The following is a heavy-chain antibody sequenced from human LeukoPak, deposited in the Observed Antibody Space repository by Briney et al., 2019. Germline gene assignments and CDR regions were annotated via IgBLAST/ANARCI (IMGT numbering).Heavy chain of an antibody. D-gene: IGHD6-19*01. CDR1: GFTFSSYW. CDR3: ARDNGVTAVAGHFDY. J-gene: IGHJ4*02. CDR2: INSDGSST. Sequence: SGGSLRLSCAASGFTFSSYWMHWVRQAPGKGLVWVSRINSDGSSTSYADSVKGRFTISRDNSKNTLHLQMNSLRAEDTAVYYCARDNGVTAVAGHFDYWGQGTLVTVSS. V-gene: IGHV3-74*01.